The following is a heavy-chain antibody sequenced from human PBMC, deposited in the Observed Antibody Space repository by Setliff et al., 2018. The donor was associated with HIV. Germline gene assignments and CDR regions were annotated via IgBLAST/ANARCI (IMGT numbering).Heavy chain of an antibody. J-gene: IGHJ4*02. D-gene: IGHD3-3*01. Sequence: SETLSLTCTVSGYSISSGYHWGWIRQAPGRGLEWIGNIYHSGTTSYNPSLKSRVTISVDTFKNQFSLKLSSVTAADTAVYYCARATPGGYYNFWSGYSPEYYFDYWGQGTLVTVSS. CDR3: ARATPGGYYNFWSGYSPEYYFDY. CDR1: GYSISSGYH. CDR2: IYHSGTT. V-gene: IGHV4-38-2*02.